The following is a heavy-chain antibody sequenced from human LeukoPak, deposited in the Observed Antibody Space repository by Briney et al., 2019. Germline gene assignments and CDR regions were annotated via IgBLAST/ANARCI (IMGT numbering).Heavy chain of an antibody. Sequence: GGSLRLSCAASGFTFSNYEMHWVRQAPGKGLEWVSYISSSGNTIYYADSVKGRFTISRDNAKNSLYLQMNSLRAEDTAIYYCARDKNYYDSSGRRKVTDYWGQGTLVTVSS. CDR1: GFTFSNYE. CDR3: ARDKNYYDSSGRRKVTDY. V-gene: IGHV3-48*03. CDR2: ISSSGNTI. J-gene: IGHJ4*02. D-gene: IGHD3-22*01.